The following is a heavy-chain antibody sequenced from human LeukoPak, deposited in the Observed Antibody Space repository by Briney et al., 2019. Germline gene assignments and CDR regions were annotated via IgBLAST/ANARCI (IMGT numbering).Heavy chain of an antibody. J-gene: IGHJ5*01. CDR1: GGSISSSIYY. V-gene: IGHV4-39*01. CDR2: IFYSGST. CDR3: ARQKGGSSWSDS. D-gene: IGHD6-13*01. Sequence: PSETLSLTCTVSGGSISSSIYYWAWIRQPPGKGLDWIGNIFYSGSTYYNPSLKSRVTISVDTSKNQFSLKLNSVTAADTAVYYCARQKGGSSWSDSWGQGTLVTVSS.